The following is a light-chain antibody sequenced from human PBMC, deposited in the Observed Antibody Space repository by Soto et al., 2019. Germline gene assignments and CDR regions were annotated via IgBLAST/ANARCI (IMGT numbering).Light chain of an antibody. CDR3: QQYNSYSWT. CDR2: KAS. CDR1: QSISSW. Sequence: TPRTQSSSTVSASLAEPVAIFCRASQSISSWLAWYQQKPGKAPKVLIYKASSLESGVPSRFSGSGSGTEFTLTISSLQPDDFATYYCQQYNSYSWTFGQGTKVDI. J-gene: IGKJ1*01. V-gene: IGKV1-5*03.